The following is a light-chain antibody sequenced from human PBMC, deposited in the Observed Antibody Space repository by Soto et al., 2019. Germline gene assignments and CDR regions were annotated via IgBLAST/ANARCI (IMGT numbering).Light chain of an antibody. CDR3: CSYAGSSTFV. Sequence: QSVLTQPASVCGSPGQSITISCTGTSSDVGSYNLVSWYQQHPGKAPKLMIYEGSKRPSGVSNRFSGSKSGNTASLTISGLQAEDEADYYCCSYAGSSTFVLGTGTRSPS. CDR1: SSDVGSYNL. J-gene: IGLJ1*01. V-gene: IGLV2-23*01. CDR2: EGS.